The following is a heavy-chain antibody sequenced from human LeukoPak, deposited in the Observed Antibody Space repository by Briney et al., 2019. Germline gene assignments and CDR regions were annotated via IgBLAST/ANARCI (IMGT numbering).Heavy chain of an antibody. CDR3: SRDPGAAAMDYFDY. V-gene: IGHV3-21*01. CDR2: ISSSSSYI. Sequence: NPGGSLRLSCAASGFTFSSYSMNWVRQAPGKGLEWVSSISSSSSYIYYADSVKGRFTISRDNAKNSLYLQMNSLRAEDTAVYYCSRDPGAAAMDYFDYWGQGTLVTVSS. D-gene: IGHD2-15*01. J-gene: IGHJ4*02. CDR1: GFTFSSYS.